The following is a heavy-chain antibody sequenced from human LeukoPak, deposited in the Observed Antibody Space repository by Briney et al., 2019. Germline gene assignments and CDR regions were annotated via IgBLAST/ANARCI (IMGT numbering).Heavy chain of an antibody. CDR3: ARDHPGSGWYVDY. CDR2: ISGSGGSP. J-gene: IGHJ4*02. D-gene: IGHD6-19*01. V-gene: IGHV3-23*01. CDR1: GFTFGSYA. Sequence: GGSLRLSCAASGFTFGSYAMGWVRQAPGKGLEWVSGISGSGGSPYYTDSVKGRFTISKDNSEDTLYLQMNSLRDEDTAVYYCARDHPGSGWYVDYWGQGILVTVSS.